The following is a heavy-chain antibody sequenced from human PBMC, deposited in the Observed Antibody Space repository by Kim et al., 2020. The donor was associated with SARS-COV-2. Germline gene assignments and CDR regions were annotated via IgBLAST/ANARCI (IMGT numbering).Heavy chain of an antibody. J-gene: IGHJ4*02. CDR1: GGTFSSYA. Sequence: SVKVSCKASGGTFSSYAISWVRQAPGQGLEWMGGIIPIFGTANYAQKFQGRVTITADESTSTAYMELSSLRSEDTAVYYCASDSGSHLNFDYWGQGTLVTVSS. D-gene: IGHD1-26*01. CDR2: IIPIFGTA. CDR3: ASDSGSHLNFDY. V-gene: IGHV1-69*13.